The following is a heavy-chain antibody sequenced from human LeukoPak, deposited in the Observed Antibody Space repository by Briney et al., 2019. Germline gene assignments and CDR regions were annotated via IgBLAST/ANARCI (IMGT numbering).Heavy chain of an antibody. CDR3: ARGLGTEGRRYCSSTSCYKPHYYYGMDV. J-gene: IGHJ6*02. CDR2: ISAYNGNT. CDR1: GYTFTSYG. V-gene: IGHV1-18*01. Sequence: VASVKVSCKASGYTFTSYGISWVRQAPRQGLEWMGWISAYNGNTNYAQKLQGRVTMTTDTSTSTAYMELRSLRSDDTAVYYCARGLGTEGRRYCSSTSCYKPHYYYGMDVWGQGTTVTVSS. D-gene: IGHD2-2*02.